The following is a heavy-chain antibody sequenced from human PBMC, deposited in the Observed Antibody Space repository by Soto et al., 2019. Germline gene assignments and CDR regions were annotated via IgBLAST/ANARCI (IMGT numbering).Heavy chain of an antibody. J-gene: IGHJ4*02. Sequence: QVQLVASGGGVVQPGRSLRLSCAASGFTFSSYGMHWVRQAPGKGLEWVAVIWYDGSNKYYADSVKGRFTISRDNSKNTLYLQMNSLRAEDTAVYYCARGKVLWFGELFYWGQGTLVTVSS. D-gene: IGHD3-10*01. CDR3: ARGKVLWFGELFY. V-gene: IGHV3-33*01. CDR1: GFTFSSYG. CDR2: IWYDGSNK.